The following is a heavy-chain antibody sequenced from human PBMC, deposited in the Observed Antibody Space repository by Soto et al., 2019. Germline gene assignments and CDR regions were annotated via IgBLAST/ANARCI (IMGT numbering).Heavy chain of an antibody. V-gene: IGHV5-10-1*01. CDR2: IDPSDSYT. CDR3: ARSITIFGVVTYGMDV. D-gene: IGHD3-3*01. Sequence: GESLKISCKGSGYSFTSYWISWVRQMPGKGLEWMGRIDPSDSYTNYSPSFQGHVTISADKSISTAYLQWSSLKASDTAMYYCARSITIFGVVTYGMDVWGKGTKVTVSS. J-gene: IGHJ6*04. CDR1: GYSFTSYW.